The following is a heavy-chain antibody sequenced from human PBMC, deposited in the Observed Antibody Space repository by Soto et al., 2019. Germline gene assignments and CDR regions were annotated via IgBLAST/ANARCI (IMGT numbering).Heavy chain of an antibody. Sequence: GEYLKISCKTSGYSFISYWVAWVRQKPGKGLEWMGTFYPGDSTSTYSPSFQGQVTISVDKSISTACLHLSSLKASDTAMYYCARIIGYCRNNDCSWTFDIWGQGTTVTVS. J-gene: IGHJ3*02. CDR3: ARIIGYCRNNDCSWTFDI. D-gene: IGHD2-2*03. CDR2: FYPGDSTS. V-gene: IGHV5-51*01. CDR1: GYSFISYW.